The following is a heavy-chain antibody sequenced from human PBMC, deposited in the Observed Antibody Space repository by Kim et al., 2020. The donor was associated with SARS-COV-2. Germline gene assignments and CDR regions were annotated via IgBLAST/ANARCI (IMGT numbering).Heavy chain of an antibody. J-gene: IGHJ4*02. D-gene: IGHD3-3*01. Sequence: ASVKVSCKASGYTFTGYYMHWVRQAPGQGLEWMGWINPNSGGTNYAQKFQGRVTMTRDTSISTAYMELSRLRSDDTAVYYCAREGNYDFWSGYPQKRWGFDYWGQGTLVTVSS. V-gene: IGHV1-2*02. CDR1: GYTFTGYY. CDR2: INPNSGGT. CDR3: AREGNYDFWSGYPQKRWGFDY.